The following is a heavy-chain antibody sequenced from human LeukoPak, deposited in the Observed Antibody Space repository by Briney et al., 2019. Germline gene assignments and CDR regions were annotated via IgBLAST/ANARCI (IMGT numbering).Heavy chain of an antibody. CDR2: IWYDGSNK. J-gene: IGHJ6*02. D-gene: IGHD4-17*01. Sequence: GGSLRLSCAASGFTFSSYAMSWVRQAPGKGLEWVAVIWYDGSNKYYADSVKGRFTISRDNSKNTLYLQMNSLRAEDTAVYYCARDPAYGDYASNYYYYYGKDVWGQGTTVTVSS. CDR1: GFTFSSYA. V-gene: IGHV3-33*08. CDR3: ARDPAYGDYASNYYYYYGKDV.